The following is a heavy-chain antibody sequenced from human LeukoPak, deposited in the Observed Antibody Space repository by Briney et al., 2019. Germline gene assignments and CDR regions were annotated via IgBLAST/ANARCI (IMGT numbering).Heavy chain of an antibody. CDR3: ARYYYNAAAGGNDAFDL. J-gene: IGHJ3*01. D-gene: IGHD3-10*01. CDR2: IYYSGST. V-gene: IGHV4-59*01. Sequence: SETLSLTCTVSGGSISSYYWSWIRQPPGKGLGWVGYIYYSGSTNYNPSLKSRATISVDTSKNQFSLKLSSVTAADTAIYYCARYYYNAAAGGNDAFDLWGQGTKVTVSS. CDR1: GGSISSYY.